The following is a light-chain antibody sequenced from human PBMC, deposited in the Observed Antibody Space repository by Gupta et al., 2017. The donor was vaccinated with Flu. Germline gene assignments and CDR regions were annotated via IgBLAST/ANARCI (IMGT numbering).Light chain of an antibody. V-gene: IGLV2-14*01. Sequence: QSALTQPASVPGSPGQSITISCTGTSSDVGGYNYVSWYQQHPGKAPKLMIYEVSNRPSGVSNRFAGSKTSNTASLTISGLQAEDEADYYCSSYTTNSTLVFGGGTKLTVL. CDR3: SSYTTNSTLV. CDR2: EVS. CDR1: SSDVGGYNY. J-gene: IGLJ3*02.